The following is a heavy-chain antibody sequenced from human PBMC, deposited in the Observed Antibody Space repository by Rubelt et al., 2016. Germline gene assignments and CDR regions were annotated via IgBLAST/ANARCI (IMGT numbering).Heavy chain of an antibody. CDR1: GYTFTSYA. D-gene: IGHD3-16*01. Sequence: VQLVQSGAEVKKPGASVKVSCKASGYTFTSYAMHWVRQAPGQRLEWMGWINAGNGNTKYSQKFQGRVTITRDTSASTACMELSSLRSEDTAVYYCARKGYGYGMDVWGQGTTVTVSS. J-gene: IGHJ6*02. CDR3: ARKGYGYGMDV. V-gene: IGHV1-3*01. CDR2: INAGNGNT.